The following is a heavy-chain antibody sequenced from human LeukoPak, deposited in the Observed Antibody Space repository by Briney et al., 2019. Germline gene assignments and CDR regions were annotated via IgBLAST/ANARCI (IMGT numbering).Heavy chain of an antibody. V-gene: IGHV4-59*11. CDR1: GDSNSSHY. D-gene: IGHD3-22*01. J-gene: IGHJ4*02. CDR3: ARGDYDTSGYYPPHFDY. Sequence: SETLSLTCTVSGDSNSSHYWSWIRQSPGQGLELIAYVYYTGSTNYNPSLKSRVTISVDTSKNQFSLNLTSVTAADTAVYYCARGDYDTSGYYPPHFDYWGQGTLVTVSS. CDR2: VYYTGST.